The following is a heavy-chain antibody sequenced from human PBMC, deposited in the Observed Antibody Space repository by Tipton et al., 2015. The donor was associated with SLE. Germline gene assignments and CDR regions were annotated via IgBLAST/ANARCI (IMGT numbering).Heavy chain of an antibody. CDR2: VYYTGNT. CDR3: ARSLSRKWTLDR. Sequence: TLSLTCIVSGDSISSSIYYWGWIRQPPGKGLEWVGTVYYTGNTFYNPSLKSRVTILVDTSKNQFSLKLSSVTAADTAVYYCARSLSRKWTLDRWGQGTLVIVSS. D-gene: IGHD1-26*01. V-gene: IGHV4-39*07. J-gene: IGHJ5*02. CDR1: GDSISSSIYY.